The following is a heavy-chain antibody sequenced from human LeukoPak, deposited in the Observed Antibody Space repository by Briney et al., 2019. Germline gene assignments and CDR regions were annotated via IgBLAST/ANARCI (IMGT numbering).Heavy chain of an antibody. CDR1: GVSISSYY. Sequence: PSETLSLTCTVSGVSISSYYWSWIRQPPGKGLELIGYIFYSGNTIYNPSHRSRVTISADTSKNHFSLRLRSVTAADTAVYYCARLAAISGSDYPDDWVQGTLVTVSS. V-gene: IGHV4-59*08. CDR2: IFYSGNT. J-gene: IGHJ4*02. D-gene: IGHD1-26*01. CDR3: ARLAAISGSDYPDD.